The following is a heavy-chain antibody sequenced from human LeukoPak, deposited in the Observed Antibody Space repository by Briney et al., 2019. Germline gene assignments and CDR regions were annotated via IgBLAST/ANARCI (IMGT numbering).Heavy chain of an antibody. J-gene: IGHJ4*02. V-gene: IGHV3-23*01. CDR3: AKLSGSYYLPLDY. D-gene: IGHD1-26*01. CDR1: GFTFSSYA. CDR2: ISGSGDST. Sequence: GGFLRLSCAASGFTFSSYAMSWVRQAPGKGLEWVSVISGSGDSTYYADSVKGRFTISRDNSKNTLNLQMNSPRVEDTAVYYCAKLSGSYYLPLDYWGQGTLVTVSS.